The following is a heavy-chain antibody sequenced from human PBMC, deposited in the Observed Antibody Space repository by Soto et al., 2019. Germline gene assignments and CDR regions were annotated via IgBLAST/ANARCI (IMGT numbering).Heavy chain of an antibody. Sequence: SETLSLTCAVYGGSFSGYYWSWIRQPPGKGLEWIGEINHSGSTNYNPSLKSRVTISVDTSKNQFSLKLSSVTAADTAVYYCARGDCTNGVCPMDVWAKGTTVPVS. CDR2: INHSGST. V-gene: IGHV4-34*01. CDR3: ARGDCTNGVCPMDV. D-gene: IGHD2-8*01. CDR1: GGSFSGYY. J-gene: IGHJ6*03.